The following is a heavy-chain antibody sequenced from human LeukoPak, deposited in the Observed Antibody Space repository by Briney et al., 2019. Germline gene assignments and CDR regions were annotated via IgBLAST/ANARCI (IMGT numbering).Heavy chain of an antibody. CDR3: ARDVVVVAATPSGFDY. D-gene: IGHD2-15*01. CDR1: GGTFSSYA. Sequence: AVKVSFKASGGTFSSYAISWVRQAPGQGLEWMGRIIPILGIANYAQKFQGRVTITADNYASTAYMELSSLRSEDTAVYYCARDVVVVAATPSGFDYWGQGTLVTVSS. J-gene: IGHJ4*02. V-gene: IGHV1-69*04. CDR2: IIPILGIA.